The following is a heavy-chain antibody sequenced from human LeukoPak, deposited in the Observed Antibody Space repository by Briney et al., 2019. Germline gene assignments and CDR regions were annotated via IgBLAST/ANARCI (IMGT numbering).Heavy chain of an antibody. CDR2: INYSGNT. J-gene: IGHJ4*02. Sequence: SETLSLTCTVSGGSISSGGYYWSWIRQHPGKGLEWIGYINYSGNTYYNPSLKSRVTISVDTSKNQFSLKLSSVTAADTAVYYCARHYYDSSGHFPTDYWGQGTLVTVSS. CDR1: GGSISSGGYY. V-gene: IGHV4-31*03. D-gene: IGHD3-22*01. CDR3: ARHYYDSSGHFPTDY.